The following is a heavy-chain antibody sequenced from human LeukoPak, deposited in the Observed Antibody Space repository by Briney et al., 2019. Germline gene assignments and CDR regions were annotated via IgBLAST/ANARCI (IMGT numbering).Heavy chain of an antibody. Sequence: GASVKVSCKASGYTFTGYYMHWVRQAPGQGLEWMGRLNPNSGVTNYAQKFQGRVTMTRDTSISTAYMELSRRRSDDTAVYYCATEQLGDLDYWGQGTLVTVSS. CDR1: GYTFTGYY. CDR3: ATEQLGDLDY. D-gene: IGHD6-13*01. V-gene: IGHV1-2*06. CDR2: LNPNSGVT. J-gene: IGHJ4*02.